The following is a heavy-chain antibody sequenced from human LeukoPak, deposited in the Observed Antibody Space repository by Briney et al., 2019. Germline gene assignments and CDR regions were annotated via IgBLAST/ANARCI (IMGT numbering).Heavy chain of an antibody. Sequence: PETLSLTCAVYGGSFSGYYWSWIRQPPGKGLEWIGEINHSGSTNYNPSLKSRVTISVDTSKNQFSLNLSSVTAADTAVYYCARGGYCTGNSCYPDAFDLWGQGTMVTVSS. D-gene: IGHD2-2*01. CDR1: GGSFSGYY. V-gene: IGHV4-34*01. J-gene: IGHJ3*01. CDR3: ARGGYCTGNSCYPDAFDL. CDR2: INHSGST.